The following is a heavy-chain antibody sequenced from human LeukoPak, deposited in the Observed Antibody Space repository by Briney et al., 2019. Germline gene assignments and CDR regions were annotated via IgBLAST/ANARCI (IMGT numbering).Heavy chain of an antibody. D-gene: IGHD2-2*01. CDR3: ARSGTVVVPAALEYYFDY. V-gene: IGHV1-3*03. J-gene: IGHJ4*02. CDR1: GYTFTSYA. Sequence: ASVKVSCKASGYTFTSYAMHWVRQAPGQRLEWMGWINAGNGNTKYSQEFQGRVTITRDTSASTAYMELSSLRSEDMVVYYCARSGTVVVPAALEYYFDYWGQGTLVTVSS. CDR2: INAGNGNT.